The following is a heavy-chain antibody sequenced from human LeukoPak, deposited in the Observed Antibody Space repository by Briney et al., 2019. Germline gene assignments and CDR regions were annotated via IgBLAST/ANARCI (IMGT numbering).Heavy chain of an antibody. D-gene: IGHD6-13*01. V-gene: IGHV3-48*01. J-gene: IGHJ6*02. CDR1: GFTFNTYT. CDR2: ISGSSGII. Sequence: GGSLRLSCAASGFTFNTYTMNWVRQAPGKGLEWVSYISGSSGIIDYADSVRGRFTISRDNAKNSLYLQMNSLRAEDTAVYYCARVARRQQLAYGMDVWGQGTTVTVSS. CDR3: ARVARRQQLAYGMDV.